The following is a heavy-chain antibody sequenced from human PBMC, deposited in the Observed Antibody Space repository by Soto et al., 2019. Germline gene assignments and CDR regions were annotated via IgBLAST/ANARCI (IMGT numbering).Heavy chain of an antibody. CDR2: ITGSGGRT. V-gene: IGHV3-23*01. Sequence: GSLRLSCEGSGFTFHAYALSWVRQAPGKGLEWVSAITGSGGRTFYADSVKGRFTISRDNSKTTLYLQMTSLRADDTAIYFCAKDGDIVPGADFDYWGQGAPVAVSS. D-gene: IGHD5-12*01. CDR3: AKDGDIVPGADFDY. J-gene: IGHJ4*02. CDR1: GFTFHAYA.